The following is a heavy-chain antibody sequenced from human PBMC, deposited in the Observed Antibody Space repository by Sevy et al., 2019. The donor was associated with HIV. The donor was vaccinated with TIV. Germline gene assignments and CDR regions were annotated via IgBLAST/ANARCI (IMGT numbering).Heavy chain of an antibody. Sequence: SDTLSLTCTVSGGSVSSGSYYWSWIRQPPGKGLEWIGYIYYSGSTNYNPSLKSRVTISVDTSKNQFSLKLSSVTAADTAVYYCARDPITMVRGVIIPNGMDVWGQGTTVTVSS. J-gene: IGHJ6*02. CDR2: IYYSGST. D-gene: IGHD3-10*01. CDR3: ARDPITMVRGVIIPNGMDV. CDR1: GGSVSSGSYY. V-gene: IGHV4-61*01.